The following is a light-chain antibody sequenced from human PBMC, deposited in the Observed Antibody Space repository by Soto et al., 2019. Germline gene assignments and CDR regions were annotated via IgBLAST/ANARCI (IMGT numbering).Light chain of an antibody. CDR1: QSISTF. J-gene: IGKJ4*01. CDR3: QQLNSYLLT. V-gene: IGKV1-17*01. CDR2: AAS. Sequence: DTQKTQSPSSLSASVGDGVTINCRASQSISTFLNWYQQNPGNAPKSLIYAASNLQSGVPSRFSGSGSGTDFTLTSTSLQPEDFATYYCQQLNSYLLTCGGGTKVDIK.